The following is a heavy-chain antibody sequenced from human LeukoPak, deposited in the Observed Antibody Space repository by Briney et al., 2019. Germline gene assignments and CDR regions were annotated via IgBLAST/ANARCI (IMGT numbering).Heavy chain of an antibody. J-gene: IGHJ4*02. D-gene: IGHD3-22*01. Sequence: EASVEVSCKASGYTFTSYDINWVRQATGQGLEWMGWMNPNSGNTGYAQKFQGRVTMTRNTSISTAYMELSSLRSEDTAVYYCAIDEYYYDSSGYYYGEDYWGQGTLVTVSS. V-gene: IGHV1-8*01. CDR3: AIDEYYYDSSGYYYGEDY. CDR2: MNPNSGNT. CDR1: GYTFTSYD.